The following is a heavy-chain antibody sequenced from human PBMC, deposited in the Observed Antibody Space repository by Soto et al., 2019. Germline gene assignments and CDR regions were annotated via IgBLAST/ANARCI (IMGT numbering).Heavy chain of an antibody. CDR3: AREGSYSAYNFAHGIQLWSFDF. V-gene: IGHV4-4*07. CDR1: GGSINTFY. J-gene: IGHJ4*02. CDR2: IFSSGST. D-gene: IGHD5-12*01. Sequence: GTLALTCTVSGGSINTFYWSGVRQPSGKGLEWIGRIFSSGSTSLNPSLESRVAMSVDTSKNHFSLNLSSVTAADMAVYYCAREGSYSAYNFAHGIQLWSFDFWGQGALVTVSS.